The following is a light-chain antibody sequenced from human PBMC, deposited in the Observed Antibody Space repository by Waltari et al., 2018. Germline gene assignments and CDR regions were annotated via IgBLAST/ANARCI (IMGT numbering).Light chain of an antibody. Sequence: QSALTQPPSASGSPGQSAPISCPGPRRYVAGYHYVSWYQQHPGKAPKLMIYEVSKRPSGVPDRFSGSKSGNTASLTVSGLQAEDEADYYCSSYAGSNNLVFGGGTKLTVL. J-gene: IGLJ2*01. CDR1: RRYVAGYHY. V-gene: IGLV2-8*01. CDR3: SSYAGSNNLV. CDR2: EVS.